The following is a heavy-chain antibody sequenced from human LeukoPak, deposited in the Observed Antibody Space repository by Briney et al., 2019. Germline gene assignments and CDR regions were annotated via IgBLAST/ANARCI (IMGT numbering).Heavy chain of an antibody. D-gene: IGHD2-8*01. CDR2: IYYSGST. J-gene: IGHJ5*02. CDR3: ARGQSGGYCTNGVCYMGWFDL. CDR1: GSSISSYY. Sequence: SETLSLTCTVSGSSISSYYWSWIRQPPGKGLVWIGYIYYSGSTNYNPSLKSRVTISVDTSKNQFSLKLSSVTAADTAVYYCARGQSGGYCTNGVCYMGWFDLWGQGTLVTVSS. V-gene: IGHV4-59*01.